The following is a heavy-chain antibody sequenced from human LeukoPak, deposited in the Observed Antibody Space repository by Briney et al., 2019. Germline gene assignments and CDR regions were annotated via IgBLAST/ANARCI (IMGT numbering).Heavy chain of an antibody. V-gene: IGHV1-2*02. CDR2: INPNSGGT. Sequence: ASVTVSCKASGYSFTGYYMHWVRQAPGQGLEWMGWINPNSGGTNYAQKFQGRVTMTRDTSITTGYMELGRLRSDDTAVYYCARVRGGNNYHFDYWGQGTLVTVSS. D-gene: IGHD1-26*01. CDR3: ARVRGGNNYHFDY. J-gene: IGHJ4*02. CDR1: GYSFTGYY.